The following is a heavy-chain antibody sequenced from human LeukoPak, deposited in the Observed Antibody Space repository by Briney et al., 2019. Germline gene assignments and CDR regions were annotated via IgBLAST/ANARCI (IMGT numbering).Heavy chain of an antibody. D-gene: IGHD3-22*01. Sequence: GASVKVSCKASGGTFSSYAISWVRQAPGQGLEWMGRIIPTLGIANYAQKFQGRVTITADKSTSTAYMELSSLRSEDTAVYYCAKDRGRYYDSNGYYWGYYFDSWGQGILVTVST. CDR1: GGTFSSYA. CDR2: IIPTLGIA. J-gene: IGHJ4*02. V-gene: IGHV1-69*04. CDR3: AKDRGRYYDSNGYYWGYYFDS.